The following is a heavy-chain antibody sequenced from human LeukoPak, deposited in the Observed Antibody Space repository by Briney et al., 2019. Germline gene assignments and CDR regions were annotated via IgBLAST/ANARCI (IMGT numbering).Heavy chain of an antibody. CDR2: INTDGSAT. V-gene: IGHV3-74*01. CDR1: GFNFSTYW. Sequence: GGSLRLSCAVSGFNFSTYWIHWVRQAPGKGPVWVSLINTDGSATTYGDSAKGRFTVSRDNDKNSLFLEMNSLRVEDTAVYYCARGTAATAGIDYWGQGTLVTVSS. D-gene: IGHD6-13*01. J-gene: IGHJ4*02. CDR3: ARGTAATAGIDY.